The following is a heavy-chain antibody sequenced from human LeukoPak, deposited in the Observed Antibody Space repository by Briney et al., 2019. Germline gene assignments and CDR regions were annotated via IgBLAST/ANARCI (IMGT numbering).Heavy chain of an antibody. CDR1: GYTFTGYY. J-gene: IGHJ4*02. CDR2: INPNSGGT. CDR3: ARWYTPTGTTDY. Sequence: ASVKVSCXASGYTFTGYYIHWVRQARGQGLEWMGRINPNSGGTDHAQKFQGRVTMTRGTSTSTAYMELNRLRSEDTAVYYCARWYTPTGTTDYWGQGTLVTVSS. V-gene: IGHV1-2*06. D-gene: IGHD5-18*01.